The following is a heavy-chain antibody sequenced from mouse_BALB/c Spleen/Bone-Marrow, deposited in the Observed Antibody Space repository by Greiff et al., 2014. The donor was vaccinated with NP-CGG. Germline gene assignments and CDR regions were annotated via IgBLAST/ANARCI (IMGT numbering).Heavy chain of an antibody. CDR1: GFDFSTFW. V-gene: IGHV4-1*02. D-gene: IGHD1-2*01. CDR3: ARLHYYGYGAY. Sequence: DVKLQESGGGLVQPGGSLKLSCAASGFDFSTFWMSWVRQAPGKGLEWIGEINPDRSTMNYSTSLKDKFVISRDNAKNTLYLLMSKVRSEDTALYYCARLHYYGYGAYWGQGTLVTVSA. J-gene: IGHJ3*01. CDR2: INPDRSTM.